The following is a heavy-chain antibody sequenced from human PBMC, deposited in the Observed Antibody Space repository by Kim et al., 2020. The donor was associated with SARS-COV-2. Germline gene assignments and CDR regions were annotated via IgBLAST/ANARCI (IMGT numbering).Heavy chain of an antibody. J-gene: IGHJ4*02. CDR3: AKESGLL. V-gene: IGHV3-23*01. CDR1: GFTFSSYF. CDR2: ISNSGGGT. D-gene: IGHD1-26*01. Sequence: GGSLRLSCAASGFTFSSYFMTWARQAPGKGLEWVSVISNSGGGTLYADSVKGRFTISRDNPKNTLYLQMNSLRAEDTAVYYCAKESGLLWGQGILVTVSS.